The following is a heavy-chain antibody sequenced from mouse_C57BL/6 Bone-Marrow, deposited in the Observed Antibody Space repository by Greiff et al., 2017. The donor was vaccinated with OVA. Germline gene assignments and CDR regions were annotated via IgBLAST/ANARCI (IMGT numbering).Heavy chain of an antibody. J-gene: IGHJ1*03. D-gene: IGHD2-3*01. CDR3: ARWDDGDSHYWYGDV. V-gene: IGHV1-59*01. CDR2: IDPSDSYT. CDR1: GYTFTSYW. Sequence: QVQLQQPGAELVRPGTSVKLSCKASGYTFTSYWMHWVKQRPGQGLEWIGVIDPSDSYTNYNQQFKGQATLTVDTSSSTAYMQLSSLTSEDSAGYYCARWDDGDSHYWYGDVWGTGTTGTVSS.